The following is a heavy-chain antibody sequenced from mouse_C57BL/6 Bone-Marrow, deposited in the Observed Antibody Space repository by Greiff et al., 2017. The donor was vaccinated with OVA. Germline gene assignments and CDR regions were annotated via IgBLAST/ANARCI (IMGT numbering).Heavy chain of an antibody. D-gene: IGHD1-1*01. Sequence: QVQLKESGAELMKPGASVKLSCKATGYTFTGYWIEWVKQRPGHGLEWIGEILPGSGGTNYNEKFKGKATLTADKSSSTAYMQLSSLTSEDSAVYFCARSTVVPYWYFDVWGTGTTVTVSS. J-gene: IGHJ1*03. CDR1: GYTFTGYW. V-gene: IGHV1-9*01. CDR2: ILPGSGGT. CDR3: ARSTVVPYWYFDV.